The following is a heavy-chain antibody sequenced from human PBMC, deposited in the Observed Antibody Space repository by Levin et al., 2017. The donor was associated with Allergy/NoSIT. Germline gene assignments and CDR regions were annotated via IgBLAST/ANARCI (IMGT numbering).Heavy chain of an antibody. CDR3: ARGMGGVDAFDI. D-gene: IGHD3-16*01. CDR2: IYTSGST. Sequence: SQTLSLTCTVSGGSIRSSYWSWIRQPAGKGLEWIGRIYTSGSTNYNPSLKSRVTMSVDTSKNQFSLKLSSVTAADTAVYYCARGMGGVDAFDIWGQGTMVTVSS. V-gene: IGHV4-4*07. J-gene: IGHJ3*02. CDR1: GGSIRSSY.